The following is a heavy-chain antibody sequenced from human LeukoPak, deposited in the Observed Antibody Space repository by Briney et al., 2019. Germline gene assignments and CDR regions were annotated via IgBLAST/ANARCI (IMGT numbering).Heavy chain of an antibody. CDR3: ARSYYYDSSGYYPLGY. CDR1: GGTFSSYA. V-gene: IGHV1-69*05. CDR2: IIPVFGTA. Sequence: AVKVSCKASGGTFSSYAISWVRQAPGQGVGWMGRIIPVFGTANYAQKFQGRVTISTDESTSAAYMELSSMRSEDTAVYYCARSYYYDSSGYYPLGYWGQGTLVTVSS. D-gene: IGHD3-22*01. J-gene: IGHJ4*02.